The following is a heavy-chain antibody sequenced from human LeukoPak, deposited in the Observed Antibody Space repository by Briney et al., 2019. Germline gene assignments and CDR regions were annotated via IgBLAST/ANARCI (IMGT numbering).Heavy chain of an antibody. CDR1: GYTFTGYY. Sequence: ASVKVSCKASGYTFTGYYMHWVRQAPGQGLEWMGWISAYNGNTNYAQKLQGRVTMTTDTSTSTAYMELRSLRSDDTAVYYCARRGSGSYYFSFDYWGQGTLVTVSS. D-gene: IGHD1-26*01. CDR3: ARRGSGSYYFSFDY. J-gene: IGHJ4*02. CDR2: ISAYNGNT. V-gene: IGHV1-18*04.